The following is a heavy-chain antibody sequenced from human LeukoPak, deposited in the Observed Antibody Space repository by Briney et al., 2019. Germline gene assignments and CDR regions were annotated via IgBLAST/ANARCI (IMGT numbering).Heavy chain of an antibody. CDR1: GGSISSSSYY. CDR3: ARERIAVAHTDRSGVWFDY. CDR2: IYYSGST. Sequence: SETLSLTCTVSGGSISSSSYYWGWIRQPPGKGLEWIGSIYYSGSTYYNPSLKSRVTISVDTSKNQFSLKLSSVTAADTAAYYCARERIAVAHTDRSGVWFDYWGQGTLVTVSS. J-gene: IGHJ4*02. V-gene: IGHV4-39*07. D-gene: IGHD6-19*01.